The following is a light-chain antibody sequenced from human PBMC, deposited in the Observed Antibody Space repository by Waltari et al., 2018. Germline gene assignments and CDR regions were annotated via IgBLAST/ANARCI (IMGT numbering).Light chain of an antibody. V-gene: IGKV3-20*01. Sequence: EIVLTQSPGTLSLSPGERATLSCRASQSVSKYLAWYQQKPGQAPRLLIYDASTRSTGIPDRFSATGWGTDFSLSISRREPEDFAVYYCQKYGTLPATFGQGTKVQMK. CDR3: QKYGTLPAT. CDR2: DAS. J-gene: IGKJ1*01. CDR1: QSVSKY.